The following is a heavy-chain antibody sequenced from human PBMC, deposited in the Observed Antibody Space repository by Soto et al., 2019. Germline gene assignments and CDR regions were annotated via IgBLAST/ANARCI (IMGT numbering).Heavy chain of an antibody. Sequence: SETLSLTCTVSGGSISSYYWSWIRQPPGKGLEWIGYIYYSGITNYNPSLKSRVTISVDTSKNQFSLKLSSVTAADTAVYYCARARAIFYDFWSGYYTSEDYYYGMDVWGQGTTVTV. J-gene: IGHJ6*02. D-gene: IGHD3-3*01. CDR3: ARARAIFYDFWSGYYTSEDYYYGMDV. V-gene: IGHV4-59*01. CDR2: IYYSGIT. CDR1: GGSISSYY.